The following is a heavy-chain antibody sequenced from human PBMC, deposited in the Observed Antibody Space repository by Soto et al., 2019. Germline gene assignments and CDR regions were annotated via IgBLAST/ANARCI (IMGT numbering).Heavy chain of an antibody. CDR1: GFTFSTYA. CDR2: FTGGGRT. V-gene: IGHV3-23*01. Sequence: EVQLLDSGGGLVQPGGSLRLSCAASGFTFSTYAMGWVRQAPGKGLEWVSTFTGGGRTFYADFVKGRFTISRDNSKNTSYLQMNSLRADDTAVYYCAKGNQGSDWGQGTLVTVSS. CDR3: AKGNQGSD. J-gene: IGHJ4*02.